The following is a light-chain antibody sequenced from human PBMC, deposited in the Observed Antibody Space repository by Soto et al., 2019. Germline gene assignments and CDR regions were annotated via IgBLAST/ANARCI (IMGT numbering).Light chain of an antibody. V-gene: IGLV2-14*01. CDR1: SSDVGGYNY. CDR3: SSYTSSRTLV. J-gene: IGLJ1*01. CDR2: EVT. Sequence: QSALTQPASVSGSPGQSITISCTGTSSDVGGYNYVSWYQQDPGKAPKLMIYEVTNRPSGISNRFSGSKSGNTSALTSSGLQAEDEDDYYCSSYTSSRTLVFGSGTKVTVL.